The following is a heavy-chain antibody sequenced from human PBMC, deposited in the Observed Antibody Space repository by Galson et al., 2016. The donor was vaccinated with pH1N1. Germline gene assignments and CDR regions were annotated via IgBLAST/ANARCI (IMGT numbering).Heavy chain of an antibody. V-gene: IGHV4-38-2*01. CDR1: GYSISSGYY. CDR2: IYHSGST. CDR3: ATYRGSVVDAFEI. J-gene: IGHJ3*02. D-gene: IGHD4-23*01. Sequence: ETLSLTCAVTGYSISSGYYWGWIRQPPGKGLEWIVSIYHSGSTYYNPPLKSRVTISADTSKNQVSLKLRSVTAADTAVYYCATYRGSVVDAFEIWGQGTMVTVSS.